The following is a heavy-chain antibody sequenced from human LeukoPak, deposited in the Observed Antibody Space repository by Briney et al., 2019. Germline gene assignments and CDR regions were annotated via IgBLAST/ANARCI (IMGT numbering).Heavy chain of an antibody. D-gene: IGHD2-2*01. J-gene: IGHJ4*02. CDR3: ARQCSSTSCYGEGFDY. CDR2: IKQDGSEK. CDR1: GFTFSSYW. V-gene: IGHV3-7*01. Sequence: GGSLRLSCAASGFTFSSYWMSWVRQAPGKGLEWVANIKQDGSEKYYVDSVKGRFTISRDNAKNSLYLQMNSLRAEDTAVYYCARQCSSTSCYGEGFDYWGQGTLVTVSS.